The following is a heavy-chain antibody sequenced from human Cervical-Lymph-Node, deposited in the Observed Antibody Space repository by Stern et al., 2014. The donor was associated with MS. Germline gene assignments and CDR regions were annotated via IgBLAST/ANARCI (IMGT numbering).Heavy chain of an antibody. CDR2: IKTDGSEK. Sequence: VQLVESGGGLVQPGESLRLSCAVSGFTFSNYWMTWVRQAPGKGLEWVASIKTDGSEKSYGASVKGRFTISRDNAKNSLYLKMNSLRAEDTAVYYCARAVRELGTWGQGTLVTVSS. D-gene: IGHD1-7*01. CDR1: GFTFSNYW. J-gene: IGHJ5*02. V-gene: IGHV3-7*01. CDR3: ARAVRELGT.